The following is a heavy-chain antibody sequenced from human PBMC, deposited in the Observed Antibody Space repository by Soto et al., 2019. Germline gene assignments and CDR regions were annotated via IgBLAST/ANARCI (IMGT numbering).Heavy chain of an antibody. CDR3: AGGIAAAGLGRFDY. V-gene: IGHV1-69*13. CDR1: GGTFSSYA. CDR2: IIPIFGTA. Sequence: ASVKVSCKASGGTFSSYAISWVRQAPGQGLEWMGGIIPIFGTANYAQKFQGRVTITADESTSTAYMELSSLRSEDTAVYYCAGGIAAAGLGRFDYWGQGTLVTVSS. J-gene: IGHJ4*02. D-gene: IGHD6-13*01.